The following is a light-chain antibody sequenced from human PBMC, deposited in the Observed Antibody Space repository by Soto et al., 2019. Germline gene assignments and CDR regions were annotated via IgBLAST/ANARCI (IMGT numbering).Light chain of an antibody. CDR1: QNIRSNY. Sequence: DIVLRQSPGTLSLSPGQRATLSCRASQNIRSNYIAWFQQKPGQPPRLLIYGAINRATGIPARFSGSGSGTEFSLTISSLEPEDFVVYYRQQYHSPPLTFGPGTKVEIK. V-gene: IGKV3-20*01. CDR2: GAI. J-gene: IGKJ1*01. CDR3: QQYHSPPLT.